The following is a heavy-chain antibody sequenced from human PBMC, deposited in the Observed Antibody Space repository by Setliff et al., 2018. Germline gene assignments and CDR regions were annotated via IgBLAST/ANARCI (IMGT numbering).Heavy chain of an antibody. V-gene: IGHV3-23*01. CDR3: AKSPHDFWSGRVFFDY. Sequence: PGGSLSLSCAASGFSFSSYAMSWVRQAPGKGLEWVSTIIGSGISTYYSDSVQGRFTISRDNHKNTLHLQMNSLRVEDTAIYYCAKSPHDFWSGRVFFDYWGQGMLVTVS. J-gene: IGHJ4*01. CDR1: GFSFSSYA. CDR2: IIGSGIST. D-gene: IGHD3-3*01.